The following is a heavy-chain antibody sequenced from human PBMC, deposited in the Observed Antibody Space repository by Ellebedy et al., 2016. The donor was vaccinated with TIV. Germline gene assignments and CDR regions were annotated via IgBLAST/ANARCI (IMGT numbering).Heavy chain of an antibody. CDR3: AREDIVVVRDGLDV. CDR2: ISGNGNYK. D-gene: IGHD2-2*01. J-gene: IGHJ6*02. V-gene: IGHV3-21*01. CDR1: GFTFRTYT. Sequence: GESLKISCAASGFTFRTYTMNWVRQAPGKGLEWVSYISGNGNYKDYADSVKGRFTISRDNAKNSLYLQMNSLRAEDTAVYYCAREDIVVVRDGLDVWGQGTTVTVSS.